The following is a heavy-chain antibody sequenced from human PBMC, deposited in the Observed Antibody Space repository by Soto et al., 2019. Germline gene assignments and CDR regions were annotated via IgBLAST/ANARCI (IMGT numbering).Heavy chain of an antibody. Sequence: GGSLSLGCAASGFTFSDYAMSLVRPAPGKGLEWVSSISGGGSSTYYADSVKGRFTISRDNSKNTIYLQMNSLRAEDTAVYYCAKVQAYDYVWGTYYYFDYWGLGALVTVSS. CDR1: GFTFSDYA. CDR3: AKVQAYDYVWGTYYYFDY. D-gene: IGHD3-16*01. CDR2: ISGGGSST. V-gene: IGHV3-23*01. J-gene: IGHJ4*02.